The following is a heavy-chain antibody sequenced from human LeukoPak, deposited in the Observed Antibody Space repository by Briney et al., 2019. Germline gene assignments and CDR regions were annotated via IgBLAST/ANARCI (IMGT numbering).Heavy chain of an antibody. Sequence: GGSLRLSCVASRFTFSNYGMYWVRQAPGKGLEWVAFIRNDGSNKYYADPVKGRFTISRDNSKNTLYLEMNSLRAEDTAVYYCGKDMGYYGLDVWGQGTTVTVSS. CDR3: GKDMGYYGLDV. D-gene: IGHD3-10*01. CDR1: RFTFSNYG. J-gene: IGHJ6*02. CDR2: IRNDGSNK. V-gene: IGHV3-30*02.